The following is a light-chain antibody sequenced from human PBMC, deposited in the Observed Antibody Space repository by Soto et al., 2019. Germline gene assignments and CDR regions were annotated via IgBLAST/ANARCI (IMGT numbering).Light chain of an antibody. Sequence: EIVMTQSPATLAVSPGETATLSCRASQIVSTNLAWYQQKPGQTPRLLIYGASTRASGVPARFSGSGSGTEFTLTISSLQSEYFAVYYCQQYNIWPPLTFGGGTRVE. J-gene: IGKJ4*01. CDR3: QQYNIWPPLT. CDR2: GAS. CDR1: QIVSTN. V-gene: IGKV3-15*01.